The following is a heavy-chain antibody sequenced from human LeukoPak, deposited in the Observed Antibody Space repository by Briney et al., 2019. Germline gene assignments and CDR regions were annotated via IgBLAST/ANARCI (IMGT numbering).Heavy chain of an antibody. CDR2: MNPNSGNT. Sequence: GASVMVSCKASGYTFTAYYMHWVRQAPGQGLEWMGWMNPNSGNTGYAQKFQGRVTMTRNTSISTAYMELSSLRSEDTAVYYCARDSYYYDSSGYYYDYDRWWDYWGQGTLVTVSS. CDR1: GYTFTAYY. D-gene: IGHD3-22*01. J-gene: IGHJ4*02. CDR3: ARDSYYYDSSGYYYDYDRWWDY. V-gene: IGHV1-8*02.